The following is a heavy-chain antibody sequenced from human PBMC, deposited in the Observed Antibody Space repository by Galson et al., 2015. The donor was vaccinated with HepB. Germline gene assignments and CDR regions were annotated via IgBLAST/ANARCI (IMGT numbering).Heavy chain of an antibody. V-gene: IGHV3-48*01. J-gene: IGHJ6*02. Sequence: SLRLSCAASGLSFVSYSMNWVRQAPGKGLEWVAYVSSGSTGRYYADSVKGRFTISRDNAKNSLYLHMASLRPEDTAVYYCAKNPSSYDYNSMDVWGQGTTVTVSS. CDR2: VSSGSTGR. CDR3: AKNPSSYDYNSMDV. CDR1: GLSFVSYS.